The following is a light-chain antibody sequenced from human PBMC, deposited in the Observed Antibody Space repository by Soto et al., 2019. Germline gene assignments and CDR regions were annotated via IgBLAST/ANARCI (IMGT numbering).Light chain of an antibody. CDR2: KAS. CDR1: QTISSW. Sequence: DIQMTQSPSTLSGSVGDRVTITCRASQTISSWLAWYQQKPGKAPKLLIYKASTLKSGVPSRFSGSGSGTEFTLPISSLQPDDFATHYCQHYNSYSEAFGQGTKVDIK. V-gene: IGKV1-5*03. CDR3: QHYNSYSEA. J-gene: IGKJ1*01.